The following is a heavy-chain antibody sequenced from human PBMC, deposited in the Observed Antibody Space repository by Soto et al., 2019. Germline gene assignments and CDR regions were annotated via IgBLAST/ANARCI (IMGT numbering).Heavy chain of an antibody. CDR1: RGTFSSYA. CDR3: AGRIAARPGSGNYYYGMDV. D-gene: IGHD6-6*01. Sequence: QVQLVQSGAEVKKPGSSVKVSCKASRGTFSSYAISWVRQAPGQGLEWMGGIIPIFGTANYAQKFQGRVTITADESTSTAYMELSSLRSEDTAVYYCAGRIAARPGSGNYYYGMDVWGQGTTVTVSS. CDR2: IIPIFGTA. V-gene: IGHV1-69*01. J-gene: IGHJ6*02.